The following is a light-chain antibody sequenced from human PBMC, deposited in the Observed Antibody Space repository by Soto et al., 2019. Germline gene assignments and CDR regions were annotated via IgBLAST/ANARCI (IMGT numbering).Light chain of an antibody. CDR1: SSDVGGYNY. CDR2: EVS. J-gene: IGLJ2*01. V-gene: IGLV2-8*01. CDR3: CSYAGSNRVV. Sequence: QSALTQPPSASGSPGQSGTISCTGTSSDVGGYNYVSWYQQHPGKAPKLMIYEVSKRPSGVHDRFSGAKSGNTASLTVSGLRAEDEADYYCCSYAGSNRVVFGGGTKGTV.